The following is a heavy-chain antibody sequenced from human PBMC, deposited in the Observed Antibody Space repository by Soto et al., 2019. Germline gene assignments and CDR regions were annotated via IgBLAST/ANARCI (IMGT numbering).Heavy chain of an antibody. V-gene: IGHV4-59*01. Sequence: SETLSLTCTVSGGSISSYYWSWIRQPPGKGLEWIGYIYYSGSTNHNPSLKSRVTISLDTSKNQFSLRLSSVTAADTAVYHCARGWGGYFVLWGRGTLVTVSS. CDR3: ARGWGGYFVL. CDR1: GGSISSYY. D-gene: IGHD1-26*01. CDR2: IYYSGST. J-gene: IGHJ2*01.